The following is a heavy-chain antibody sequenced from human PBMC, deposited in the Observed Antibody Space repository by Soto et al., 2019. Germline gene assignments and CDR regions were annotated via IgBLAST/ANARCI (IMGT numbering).Heavy chain of an antibody. CDR3: ATTRGIAVGGSFDH. Sequence: PSETLSLTCIVSGAPISSRSSYWGWIRQPPGKGLEWVGTFYSGSTYNNPSLKSRVTISVDTSKNQFSLKLSSVAAEDTAIYYCATTRGIAVGGSFDHWGQGTLVTSPQ. D-gene: IGHD6-13*01. CDR1: GAPISSRSSY. V-gene: IGHV4-39*01. CDR2: FYSGST. J-gene: IGHJ5*02.